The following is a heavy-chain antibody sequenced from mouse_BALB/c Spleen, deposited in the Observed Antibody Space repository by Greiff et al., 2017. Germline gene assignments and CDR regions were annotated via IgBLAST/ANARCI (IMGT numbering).Heavy chain of an antibody. J-gene: IGHJ4*01. Sequence: VQLKESGPELGKPGASVKISCKASGYSFTGYNMYWVKQSHRKSLEWIGYIDPYNGGTSYNQKSKGKATLTVDKSSSTAYMHLNSLTSEDSAIYYCARAGYGNYVGAMDYWGQGTSVTVSS. CDR3: ARAGYGNYVGAMDY. D-gene: IGHD2-1*01. CDR1: GYSFTGYN. CDR2: IDPYNGGT. V-gene: IGHV1S135*01.